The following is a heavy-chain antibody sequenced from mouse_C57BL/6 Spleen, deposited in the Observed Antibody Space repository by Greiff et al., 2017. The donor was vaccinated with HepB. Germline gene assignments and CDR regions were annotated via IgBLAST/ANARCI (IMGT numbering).Heavy chain of an antibody. Sequence: EVQLQQSGPELVKPGASVKIPCKASGYTFTDYNMDWVKQSHGKSLEWIGDINPNNGGTIYNQKFKGKATLTVDKSSSTPYLELRSLTSEDTAVYYCARKGTTVVATGNFDVWGTGTTVTVSS. CDR3: ARKGTTVVATGNFDV. CDR1: GYTFTDYN. J-gene: IGHJ1*03. D-gene: IGHD1-1*01. CDR2: INPNNGGT. V-gene: IGHV1-18*01.